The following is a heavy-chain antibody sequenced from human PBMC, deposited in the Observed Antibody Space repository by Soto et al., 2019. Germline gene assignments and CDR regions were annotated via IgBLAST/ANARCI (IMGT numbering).Heavy chain of an antibody. CDR1: GFTFSSYD. D-gene: IGHD6-13*01. CDR3: ARETDSSSWYLSMHY. J-gene: IGHJ4*02. CDR2: IWYDGSNK. Sequence: QVQLVESGGGVVQPGRSLRLSCAASGFTFSSYDMHWVRQAPGKGLEWVAVIWYDGSNKYYADSVKGRFTISRDNSKNTLYLQMNSLRAEYTAVYYCARETDSSSWYLSMHYWGQGTLVTVSS. V-gene: IGHV3-33*01.